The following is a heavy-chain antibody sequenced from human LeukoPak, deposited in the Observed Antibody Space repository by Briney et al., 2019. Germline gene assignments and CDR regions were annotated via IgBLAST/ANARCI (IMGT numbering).Heavy chain of an antibody. D-gene: IGHD6-19*01. CDR3: ARQVVAVAGTGYFDY. Sequence: PSETLSLTCTVSGGSISSYYWSWIRQPPGKGLEWIGYIYYSGSTNYNPSLKSRVTISVDTSKKQFSLKLNSVTAADTAVYFCARQVVAVAGTGYFDYWGQGTLVTVSS. V-gene: IGHV4-59*08. CDR1: GGSISSYY. CDR2: IYYSGST. J-gene: IGHJ4*02.